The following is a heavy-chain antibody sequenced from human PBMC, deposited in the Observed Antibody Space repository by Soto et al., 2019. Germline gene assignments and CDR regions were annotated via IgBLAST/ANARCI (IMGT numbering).Heavy chain of an antibody. Sequence: EVQLLESGGGLVQPGGSLRLSCAASGFTFSSNAMSWVRQAPGKGLEWVSAISGSGISTYYADSVKGRFTISRDNSKNTLYLQMTSLRAEDTGVNYCAKEGGSSRGWDRVDYWGQGTLVTVS. CDR2: ISGSGIST. J-gene: IGHJ4*02. CDR3: AKEGGSSRGWDRVDY. D-gene: IGHD6-19*01. V-gene: IGHV3-23*01. CDR1: GFTFSSNA.